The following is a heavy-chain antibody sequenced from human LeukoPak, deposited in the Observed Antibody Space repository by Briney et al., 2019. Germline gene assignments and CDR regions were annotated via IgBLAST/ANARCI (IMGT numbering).Heavy chain of an antibody. CDR3: ARDPDYWYAFEI. CDR2: IYTSGST. V-gene: IGHV4-4*07. CDR1: GGSIRSYY. Sequence: SETLSLTCTDSGGSIRSYYWSWIRQPAGKGREWIGRIYTSGSTNYNPSLKSRVTMSVATSKNKFSLTLSSVTAADTAVYYCARDPDYWYAFEIWGQGTMVTVSS. J-gene: IGHJ3*02. D-gene: IGHD2-8*02.